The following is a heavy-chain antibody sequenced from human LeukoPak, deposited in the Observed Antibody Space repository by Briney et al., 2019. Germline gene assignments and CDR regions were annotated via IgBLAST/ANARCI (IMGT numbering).Heavy chain of an antibody. D-gene: IGHD6-13*01. Sequence: GGSLRLSCAASGFTVSSNYMSWVRQAPGKGLEWVSVIYSGGSTYYADSVKGRFTISRDNSKNTLYLQMNSLRAEDTAVYYCARESIAAAGTFENWFDPWGQGTLVTVSS. J-gene: IGHJ5*02. CDR1: GFTVSSNY. CDR3: ARESIAAAGTFENWFDP. CDR2: IYSGGST. V-gene: IGHV3-66*01.